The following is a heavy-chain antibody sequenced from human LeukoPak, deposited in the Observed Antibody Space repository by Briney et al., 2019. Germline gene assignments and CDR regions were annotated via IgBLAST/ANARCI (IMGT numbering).Heavy chain of an antibody. CDR1: GFTLDDYA. V-gene: IGHV3-9*03. D-gene: IGHD6-13*01. CDR2: ISWNSGSI. CDR3: AKSAAGSPGAFDI. Sequence: GGSLRLSCAASGFTLDDYAMHWVRQAPGKGLEWVSGISWNSGSIGYADSVKGRFTISRDNAKNSLYLQMNSLRAEDMALYYCAKSAAGSPGAFDIWGQGTMVTVSS. J-gene: IGHJ3*02.